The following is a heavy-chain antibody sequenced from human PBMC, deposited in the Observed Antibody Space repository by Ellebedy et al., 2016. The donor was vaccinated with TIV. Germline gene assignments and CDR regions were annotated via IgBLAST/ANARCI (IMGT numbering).Heavy chain of an antibody. D-gene: IGHD2-21*02. V-gene: IGHV4-59*08. J-gene: IGHJ4*02. CDR3: ARLEPIMARTAVQGYFDK. CDR2: IHYNGTT. CDR1: GGSISSYY. Sequence: MPSETLSLTCSVPGGSISSYYWSWIRQPPGKVLEWIGNIHYNGTTKVNPSLKSRVTISIDTSKNQFSLRLSSMSAADTAVYYCARLEPIMARTAVQGYFDKWGQGNLVTVSS.